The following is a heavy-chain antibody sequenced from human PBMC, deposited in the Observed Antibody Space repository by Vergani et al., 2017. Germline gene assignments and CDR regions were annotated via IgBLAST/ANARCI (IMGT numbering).Heavy chain of an antibody. CDR1: GATFRSNT. CDR3: ARDPRGYGVDPEDYYYGMDV. V-gene: IGHV1-69*08. J-gene: IGHJ6*02. D-gene: IGHD2-21*02. Sequence: QVQLVQSGAEVKKPGSSVKVSCKASGATFRSNTISWVRQVPGQGLEWMGRIIPVLGKTKYAQDFQGRLTITADTSTSTAYMELTSLRSHDTAVYYCARDPRGYGVDPEDYYYGMDVWGQGTTVTVSS. CDR2: IIPVLGKT.